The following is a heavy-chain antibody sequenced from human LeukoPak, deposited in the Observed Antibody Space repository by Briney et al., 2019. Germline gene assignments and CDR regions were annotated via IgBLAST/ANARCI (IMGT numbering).Heavy chain of an antibody. J-gene: IGHJ5*02. Sequence: PGGSLRLSCAASGFTVSSNYMSWVRQAPGKGLEWVSVIYSGGSTYYADSVKGRFTISRDNSKNTLYLQMNSLRAEDTAVYYCARYSSSPYFDPWGQGTLVTVSS. CDR2: IYSGGST. CDR3: ARYSSSPYFDP. CDR1: GFTVSSNY. V-gene: IGHV3-53*01. D-gene: IGHD6-6*01.